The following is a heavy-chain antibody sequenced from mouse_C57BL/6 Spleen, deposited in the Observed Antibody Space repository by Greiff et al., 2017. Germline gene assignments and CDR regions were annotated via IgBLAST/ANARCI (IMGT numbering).Heavy chain of an antibody. CDR1: GYTFTSYW. CDR3: ARESPQTGTGFAY. J-gene: IGHJ3*01. CDR2: IDPSDSST. Sequence: QVQLQQPGAELVMPGASVKLSCKASGYTFTSYWMHWVKQRPGQGLEWIGEIDPSDSSTNYNQKFKGKSTLTVDKSSSTAYMQRSSLTSEDAAVYYCARESPQTGTGFAYWGQGTLVTVSA. D-gene: IGHD4-1*01. V-gene: IGHV1-69*01.